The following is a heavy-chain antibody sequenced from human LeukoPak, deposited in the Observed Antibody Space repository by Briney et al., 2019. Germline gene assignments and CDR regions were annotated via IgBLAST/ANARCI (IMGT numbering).Heavy chain of an antibody. CDR3: TSENSSGWYYFDY. J-gene: IGHJ4*02. CDR1: GVTFGDYA. D-gene: IGHD6-19*01. CDR2: IRSKAYGGTT. V-gene: IGHV3-49*04. Sequence: GGSLRLSCTASGVTFGDYAMSWVRQAPGKGLEWVGFIRSKAYGGTTEYAASVKGRFTISRDDSKSIAYLQMNSLRTEDTAVYYCTSENSSGWYYFDYWGQGTLVTVSS.